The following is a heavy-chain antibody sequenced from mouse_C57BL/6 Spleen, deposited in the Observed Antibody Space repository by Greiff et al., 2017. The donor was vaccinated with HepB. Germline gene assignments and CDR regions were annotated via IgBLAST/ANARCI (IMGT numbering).Heavy chain of an antibody. V-gene: IGHV3-6*01. D-gene: IGHD3-3*01. CDR1: GYSITSGYY. CDR3: AREGGWEEGYYAMDY. CDR2: ISYDGSN. J-gene: IGHJ4*01. Sequence: EVQLQESGPGLVKPSQSLSLTCSVTGYSITSGYYWNWIRQFPGNKLEWMGYISYDGSNNYNPSLKNRISITRDTSKNQFFLKLNSVTTEDTATYYCAREGGWEEGYYAMDYWGQGTSVTVSS.